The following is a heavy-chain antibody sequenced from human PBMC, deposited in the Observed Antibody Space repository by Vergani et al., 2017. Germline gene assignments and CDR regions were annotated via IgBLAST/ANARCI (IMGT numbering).Heavy chain of an antibody. D-gene: IGHD2-15*01. V-gene: IGHV3-53*04. CDR2: IYSGGST. CDR1: GFTVSSNY. CDR3: AREGYCSGGSCYSVPFDP. J-gene: IGHJ5*02. Sequence: EVQLVESGGGLVQPGGSLRLSCAASGFTVSSNYMSWVRQAPGKGLEWVSVIYSGGSTYYADSVKGRFTISRHNSKNTLYLQMNSLRAEDTAVYYCAREGYCSGGSCYSVPFDPWGQGTLVTVSS.